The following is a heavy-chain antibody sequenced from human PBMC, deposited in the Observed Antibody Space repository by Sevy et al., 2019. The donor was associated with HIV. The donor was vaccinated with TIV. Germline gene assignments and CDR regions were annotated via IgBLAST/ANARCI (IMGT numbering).Heavy chain of an antibody. V-gene: IGHV3-33*03. Sequence: GGSLRLSCVGSEFTFSYYGMHWVRQAPGKGLEWVAAIWYGGGNKYYADSVKGRFTISKDNSKNTLYLQMNSLRAEDTAVYYCAKDTRDCSGGTCYSAPLYNWFDPWGQGTLVTVSS. CDR2: IWYGGGNK. CDR3: AKDTRDCSGGTCYSAPLYNWFDP. J-gene: IGHJ5*02. D-gene: IGHD2-15*01. CDR1: EFTFSYYG.